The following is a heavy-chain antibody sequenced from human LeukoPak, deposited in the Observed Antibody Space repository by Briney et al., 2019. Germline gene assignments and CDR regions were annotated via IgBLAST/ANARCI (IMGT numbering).Heavy chain of an antibody. D-gene: IGHD6-13*01. J-gene: IGHJ5*02. V-gene: IGHV4-30-2*01. CDR3: ARVFKSSSWYNWFDP. Sequence: SETLSLTCTVSGGSISSGGYYWSWIRQPPGKGLEWIGYIFHSGNTYYNPSLKSRVTISVDRSRNQFSLNLSSVTAADTAVYYCARVFKSSSWYNWFDPWSQGTLVTVSS. CDR2: IFHSGNT. CDR1: GGSISSGGYY.